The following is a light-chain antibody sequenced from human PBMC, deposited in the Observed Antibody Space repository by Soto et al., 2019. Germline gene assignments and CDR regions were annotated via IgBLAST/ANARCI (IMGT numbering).Light chain of an antibody. CDR1: SSDVGGYDL. CDR3: SSYTIDSSVV. CDR2: EVT. J-gene: IGLJ2*01. Sequence: QSVLTQPASVSGSPGQSITISCTGTSSDVGGYDLVSWYQHHPGKVPKLIIYEVTNRPSGVSSRFSGSKSGSTASLTISGLQAEDEAHYYCSSYTIDSSVVFGGGTQLTVL. V-gene: IGLV2-14*02.